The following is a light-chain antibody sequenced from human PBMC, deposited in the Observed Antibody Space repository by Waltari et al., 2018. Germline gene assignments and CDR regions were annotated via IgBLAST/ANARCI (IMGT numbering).Light chain of an antibody. Sequence: SYVLTQPPSVSVAPGQTARVTCGGHNIGRKSVHWYQQKPGQAPVLVVYDDSNRPSGIPERFSGSNSRNTATLTISRVEAGDEADYSCQVWDSSWVFGGGTKLTVL. CDR2: DDS. V-gene: IGLV3-21*02. CDR3: QVWDSSWV. J-gene: IGLJ3*02. CDR1: NIGRKS.